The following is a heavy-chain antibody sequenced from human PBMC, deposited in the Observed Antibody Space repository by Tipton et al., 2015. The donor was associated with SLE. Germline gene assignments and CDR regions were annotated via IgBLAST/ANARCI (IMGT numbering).Heavy chain of an antibody. J-gene: IGHJ4*02. CDR1: GGSISSSNW. CDR2: IYHSGST. Sequence: TLSLTCAVSGGSISSSNWWSWVRQPPGKGLEWIGEIYHSGSTNYNPSLKSRVTISVDKSKSQFSLKLSSVTAADTAVYYCARVWRQLANSFDYWGQGTLVTVSS. V-gene: IGHV4-4*02. D-gene: IGHD6-6*01. CDR3: ARVWRQLANSFDY.